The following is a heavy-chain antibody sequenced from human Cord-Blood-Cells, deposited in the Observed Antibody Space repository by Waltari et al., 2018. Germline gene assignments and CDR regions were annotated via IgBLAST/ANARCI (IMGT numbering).Heavy chain of an antibody. D-gene: IGHD6-6*01. Sequence: EVQLVQSGAEVKKPGESLKISCKGSGYSFTSYWIGWVRQMPGKGLEWMGIRYPGDADTRYSPAFQGQVTFSAAKSISTAYLQWSSLRASDTALYYCAIRGDSSSSGDAFDIWGQGTMVTVSS. J-gene: IGHJ3*02. V-gene: IGHV5-51*03. CDR3: AIRGDSSSSGDAFDI. CDR2: RYPGDADT. CDR1: GYSFTSYW.